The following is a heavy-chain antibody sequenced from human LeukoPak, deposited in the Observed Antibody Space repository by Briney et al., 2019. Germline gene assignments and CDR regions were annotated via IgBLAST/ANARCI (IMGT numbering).Heavy chain of an antibody. CDR1: GFTFSSYA. CDR3: ARDLATVAPAWYFDY. Sequence: GGSLRLSCAASGFTFSSYAMHWVRQAPGKGLEWVAVISYDGSNKYYADSVKGRFIISRDNSKNTLYLQMNSLRAEDTAVYYCARDLATVAPAWYFDYWGQGTLVTVSS. CDR2: ISYDGSNK. J-gene: IGHJ4*02. D-gene: IGHD4-11*01. V-gene: IGHV3-30-3*01.